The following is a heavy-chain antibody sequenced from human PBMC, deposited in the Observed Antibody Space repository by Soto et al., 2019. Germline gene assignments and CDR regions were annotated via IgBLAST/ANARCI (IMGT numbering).Heavy chain of an antibody. CDR3: ARINSGTHRYAAFDM. CDR1: GYTFNADA. CDR2: VNGANGVT. Sequence: QVQLVQSGAEVKPPGASVKVSCRTSGYTFNADALHWVRQAPGQGLEWMGWVNGANGVTKFSQKFQGRVTITRDTFATTAYMEQSSLRSEDTAVYFCARINSGTHRYAAFDMWGQGTTVTVAS. V-gene: IGHV1-3*01. J-gene: IGHJ3*02. D-gene: IGHD1-26*01.